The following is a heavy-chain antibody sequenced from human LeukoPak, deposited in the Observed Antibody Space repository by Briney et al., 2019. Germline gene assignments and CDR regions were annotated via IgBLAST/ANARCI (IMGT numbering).Heavy chain of an antibody. CDR1: GFTFSSYS. Sequence: GGSLRLSCAASGFTFSSYSMNWVRQAPGKGLEWFSSISSSSSYIYYADSVKGRFTISRDNAKNSLYLQMNSLRAEDTAVYYCARAKGDYDILTGDLYYYGMDVWGQGTTVTVSS. D-gene: IGHD3-9*01. V-gene: IGHV3-21*01. CDR2: ISSSSSYI. CDR3: ARAKGDYDILTGDLYYYGMDV. J-gene: IGHJ6*02.